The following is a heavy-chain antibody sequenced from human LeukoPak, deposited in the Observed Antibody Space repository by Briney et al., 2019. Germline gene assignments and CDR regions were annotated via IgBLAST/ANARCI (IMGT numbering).Heavy chain of an antibody. Sequence: SETLSLTCAVYGGSFSSYYWSWIRQPPGKGLEWIGYIYYSGSTNYNPSLKSRVTISVDTSKNQFSLKLSSVTAADTAVYYCAREKRIVGATVTRYFDLWGRGTLVTVSS. V-gene: IGHV4-59*01. J-gene: IGHJ2*01. CDR3: AREKRIVGATVTRYFDL. CDR2: IYYSGST. CDR1: GGSFSSYY. D-gene: IGHD1-26*01.